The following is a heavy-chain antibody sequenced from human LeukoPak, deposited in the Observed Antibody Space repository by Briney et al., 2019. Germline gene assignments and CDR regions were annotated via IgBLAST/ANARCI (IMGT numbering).Heavy chain of an antibody. Sequence: GGSLRLSCAASGFTFRSYAMTWVRQAPGKGLEWVSAIGGSGSSTYYADSVRGRFTISRDNSKNTLYLQMNSLRAEDTAVYYCATLQGGATVYWGQGTLVPVSS. CDR2: IGGSGSST. CDR3: ATLQGGATVY. V-gene: IGHV3-23*01. J-gene: IGHJ4*02. CDR1: GFTFRSYA. D-gene: IGHD1-26*01.